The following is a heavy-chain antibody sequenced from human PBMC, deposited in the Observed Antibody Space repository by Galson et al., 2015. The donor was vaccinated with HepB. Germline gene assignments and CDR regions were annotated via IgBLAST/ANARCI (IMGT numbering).Heavy chain of an antibody. CDR2: ISWDGGST. CDR1: GFTFDDYT. Sequence: SLRLSCAASGFTFDDYTMHWVRQAPGKGLEWVSLISWDGGSTYYADSVKGRFTISRDNSKNSLYLQMNSLRTEDTALYYCAKDIGGYCGSTSCYTFSGVDYWGQGTLVTVSS. D-gene: IGHD2-2*02. J-gene: IGHJ4*02. V-gene: IGHV3-43*01. CDR3: AKDIGGYCGSTSCYTFSGVDY.